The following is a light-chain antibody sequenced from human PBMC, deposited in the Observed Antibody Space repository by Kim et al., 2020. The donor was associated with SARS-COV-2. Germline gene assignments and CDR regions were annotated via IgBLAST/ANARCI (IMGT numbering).Light chain of an antibody. V-gene: IGLV3-19*01. CDR3: NSRDSSGNHLV. Sequence: SELPQDPAVSVAFGQTVRITCQGDSLRSYYASWYQQKPGQAPVLVIYGKNNRPSGIPDRFSGSSSGNTASLTITGAQAEDEADYYCNSRDSSGNHLVFGGGTQRTV. CDR2: GKN. CDR1: SLRSYY. J-gene: IGLJ3*02.